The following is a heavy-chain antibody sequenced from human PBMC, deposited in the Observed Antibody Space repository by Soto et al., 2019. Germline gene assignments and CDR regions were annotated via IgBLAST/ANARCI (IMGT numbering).Heavy chain of an antibody. V-gene: IGHV3-23*01. Sequence: EVQLLESGGGLVQPGGSLRLSCAASGFTFSSYAMSWVRQAPGKGLEWVSAISGSGGSTYYADSVKGLFTISRDNSKNTLYLQMNSLRAEDTAVYYCAKIPHSSSWYLDAFDIWGQGTMVTVSS. J-gene: IGHJ3*02. D-gene: IGHD6-13*01. CDR1: GFTFSSYA. CDR2: ISGSGGST. CDR3: AKIPHSSSWYLDAFDI.